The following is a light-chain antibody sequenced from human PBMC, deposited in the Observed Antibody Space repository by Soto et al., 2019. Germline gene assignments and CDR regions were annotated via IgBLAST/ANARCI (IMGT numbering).Light chain of an antibody. CDR2: AAS. J-gene: IGKJ2*01. Sequence: EIVLMQSPGPLSLSPGERATLSCRASQTLKRTYIAWYQQKPGQAPRVLIYAASKRAAGTPDRFSGSGSGTDFSLTISRLEPEDFAVYYCHQYDNAPQTFGQGTKVEIK. CDR1: QTLKRTY. CDR3: HQYDNAPQT. V-gene: IGKV3-20*01.